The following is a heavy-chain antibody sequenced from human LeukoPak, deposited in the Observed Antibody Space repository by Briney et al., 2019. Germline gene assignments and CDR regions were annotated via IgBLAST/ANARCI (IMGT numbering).Heavy chain of an antibody. J-gene: IGHJ6*03. V-gene: IGHV3-48*01. CDR2: ISSSSSTI. D-gene: IGHD2-2*02. Sequence: GGSLRLSCAASGFTFSSYSMNWVRQAPGKGLEWVSYISSSSSTIYYADSVKGRFAISRDNSKNTLYLQMNSLRAEDTAVYYCAKDLYCSSTSCYMRPGYYYYMDVWGKGTTVTVSS. CDR3: AKDLYCSSTSCYMRPGYYYYMDV. CDR1: GFTFSSYS.